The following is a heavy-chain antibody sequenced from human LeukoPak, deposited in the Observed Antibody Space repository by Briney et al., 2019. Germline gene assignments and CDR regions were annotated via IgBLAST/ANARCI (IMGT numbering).Heavy chain of an antibody. CDR2: ISASGGST. V-gene: IGHV3-23*01. Sequence: GRSLRLSCAASGFTFSSYAMSWVRQAPGKWLEWVSAISASGGSTYYADSVKGRFTISRDNSKNTLYLQMNSLRAEDTAVYYCAMGADQLDYWGQGTLVTVSS. CDR3: AMGADQLDY. CDR1: GFTFSSYA. J-gene: IGHJ4*02.